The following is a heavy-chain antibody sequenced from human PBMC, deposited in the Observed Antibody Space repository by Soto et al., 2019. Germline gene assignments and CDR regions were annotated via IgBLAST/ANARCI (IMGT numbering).Heavy chain of an antibody. CDR1: GFTVSSKY. Sequence: GGSLRLSCAASGFTVSSKYMSWVRQAPGKGLEWISVIWSAGLIYYADSVRGRFTISRDISKNILYLEMTSLRADDTAVYYCAREAPMDVWGQGTTVTVSS. V-gene: IGHV3-53*01. J-gene: IGHJ6*02. CDR3: AREAPMDV. CDR2: IWSAGLI.